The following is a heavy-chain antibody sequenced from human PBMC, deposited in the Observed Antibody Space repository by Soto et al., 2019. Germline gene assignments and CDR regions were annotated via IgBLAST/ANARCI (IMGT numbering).Heavy chain of an antibody. CDR1: GFTVSSKY. Sequence: GGSLRLSCAASGFTVSSKYMSWVRQAPGKGLEWISVIWSAGLIYYADSVRGRFTISRDISKNILYLEMTSLRADDTAVYYCAREAPMDVWGQGTTVTVSS. V-gene: IGHV3-53*01. J-gene: IGHJ6*02. CDR3: AREAPMDV. CDR2: IWSAGLI.